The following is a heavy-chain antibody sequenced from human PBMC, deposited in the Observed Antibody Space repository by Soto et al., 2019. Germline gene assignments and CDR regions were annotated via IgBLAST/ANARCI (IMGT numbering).Heavy chain of an antibody. J-gene: IGHJ4*02. CDR2: VIPIFGTA. D-gene: IGHD3-3*01. Sequence: SVKVSCKASGGTFSSYAISWVRQAPRQGLEWMGGVIPIFGTANHPQQFQGRIKITADKSKSTAYMELSSLRYEDPAVYYCARDANTGLGVVNYWGQGALVTASS. CDR3: ARDANTGLGVVNY. CDR1: GGTFSSYA. V-gene: IGHV1-69*06.